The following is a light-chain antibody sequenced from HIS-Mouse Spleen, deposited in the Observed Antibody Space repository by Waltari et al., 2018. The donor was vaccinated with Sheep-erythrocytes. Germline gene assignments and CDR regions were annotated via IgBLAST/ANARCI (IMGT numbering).Light chain of an antibody. J-gene: IGLJ1*01. V-gene: IGLV3-21*02. CDR3: QVWDSSSDHPYV. Sequence: SYVLTQPPSVSVAPGQTARITCGGTNIGSKSMHWYQQKPGQAPVLVVYDDSDRPSGIPERFSGSNSGNTATLTISRVEAGDEADYYCQVWDSSSDHPYVFGTGTKVTVL. CDR1: NIGSKS. CDR2: DDS.